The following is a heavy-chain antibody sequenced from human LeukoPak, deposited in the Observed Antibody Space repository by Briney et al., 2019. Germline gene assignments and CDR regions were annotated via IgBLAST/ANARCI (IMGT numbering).Heavy chain of an antibody. D-gene: IGHD1-1*01. CDR3: ARDRAWNLVY. CDR2: ISAYEGNT. V-gene: IGHV1-18*01. J-gene: IGHJ4*02. Sequence: ASVKVALKASGYTFTTYGISWVRQAPGQGLEWMGWISAYEGNTNYAQKFQGRVTMTTDTSTSTAYMELRSLTSDDTAVYYCARDRAWNLVYWGRGTLVTVSS. CDR1: GYTFTTYG.